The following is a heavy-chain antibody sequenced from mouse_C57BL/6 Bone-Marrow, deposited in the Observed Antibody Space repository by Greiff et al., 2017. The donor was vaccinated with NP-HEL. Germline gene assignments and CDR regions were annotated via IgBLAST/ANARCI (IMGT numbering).Heavy chain of an antibody. Sequence: VQLQQSGAELVRPGTSVKVSCKASGYAFTNYLIEWVKQRPGQGLEWIGVINPGSGGTNYNEKFKGKATLTADKSSSTAYMQLSSLPSEDSAVYFCARSDYSIPWYGYWGQGTLVTVSA. CDR3: ARSDYSIPWYGY. CDR1: GYAFTNYL. D-gene: IGHD2-5*01. J-gene: IGHJ3*01. V-gene: IGHV1-54*01. CDR2: INPGSGGT.